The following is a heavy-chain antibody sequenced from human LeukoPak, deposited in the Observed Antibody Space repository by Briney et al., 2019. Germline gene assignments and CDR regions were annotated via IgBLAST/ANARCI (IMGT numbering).Heavy chain of an antibody. D-gene: IGHD3-22*01. CDR3: ARDPAGAYDSSGYP. V-gene: IGHV1-3*01. J-gene: IGHJ5*02. Sequence: GASVKVSCKASGGTFSSYAISWVRQAPGQRLEWMGWINAGNGNTKYSQKFQGRVTITRDTSASTAYMELSSLRSEDTAVYYCARDPAGAYDSSGYPWGQGTLVTVSS. CDR1: GGTFSSYA. CDR2: INAGNGNT.